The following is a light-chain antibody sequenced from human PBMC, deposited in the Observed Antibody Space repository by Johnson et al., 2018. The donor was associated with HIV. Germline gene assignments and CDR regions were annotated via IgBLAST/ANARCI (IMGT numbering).Light chain of an antibody. V-gene: IGLV1-51*01. CDR3: GTWDGSLSACFYV. CDR1: SSNIGNNY. CDR2: DNN. Sequence: QSVLTQPPSVSAAPGQKVTISCSGSSSNIGNNYVSWYQQLPGTAPKLLIYDNNKRPSGIPDRFSGSKSGTSATLGITGLQTGDEADYYCGTWDGSLSACFYVSGTGTKVTGL. J-gene: IGLJ1*01.